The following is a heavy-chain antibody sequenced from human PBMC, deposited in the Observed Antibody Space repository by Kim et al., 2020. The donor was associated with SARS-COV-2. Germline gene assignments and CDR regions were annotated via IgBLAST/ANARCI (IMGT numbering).Heavy chain of an antibody. Sequence: SETLSLTCAVSGASLINNFCHWGWIRQSPGKGLEWIGSISYRGDTYYSPSLKSRLTISVDISKRQFSLKLRSLTASDTAVYYCVRHSRDFDDRIDYWGQGTLVTVSS. V-gene: IGHV4-39*01. CDR2: ISYRGDT. CDR1: GASLINNFCH. CDR3: VRHSRDFDDRIDY. J-gene: IGHJ4*02. D-gene: IGHD2-2*01.